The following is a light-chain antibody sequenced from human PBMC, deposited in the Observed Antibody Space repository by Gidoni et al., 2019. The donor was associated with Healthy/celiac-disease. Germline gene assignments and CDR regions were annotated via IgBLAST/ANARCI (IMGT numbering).Light chain of an antibody. CDR1: QSPLHSNGYNY. V-gene: IGKV2-28*01. CDR3: MQALQTPRT. Sequence: DIVMTQSLLSLPVTPGEPASISCRSSQSPLHSNGYNYLDWYLQKPGQSPQLLIYLGSNRASGVPDRFSGSGSGTDFTLKISRVEAEDVGVYYCMQALQTPRTFGQXTKLEIK. J-gene: IGKJ2*01. CDR2: LGS.